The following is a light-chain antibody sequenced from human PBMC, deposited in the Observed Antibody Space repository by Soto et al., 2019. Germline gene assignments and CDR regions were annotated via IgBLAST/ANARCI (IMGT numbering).Light chain of an antibody. CDR3: QHYNNWPLT. Sequence: EIVMTQSPATLSVSPGERASLSCRASQSVSSNLAWYQQKHGQTPRLLIYATSTRATGIPARFSGSGSGTEFTLTISSLQSEDFAVYYCQHYNNWPLTFGGGTKVDIK. V-gene: IGKV3-15*01. CDR2: ATS. CDR1: QSVSSN. J-gene: IGKJ4*01.